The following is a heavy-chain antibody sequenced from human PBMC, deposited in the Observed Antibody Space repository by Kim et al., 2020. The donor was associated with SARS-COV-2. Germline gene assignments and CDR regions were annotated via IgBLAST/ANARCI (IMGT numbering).Heavy chain of an antibody. CDR3: ARDWGPSSGDYFDY. Sequence: GGSLRLSCAASGFTFSSYGMHWVRQAPGKGLEWVAVISYDGSNKYYADSVKGRFTISRDNSKNTLYLQMNSLRAEDTAVYYCARDWGPSSGDYFDYWGQG. CDR2: ISYDGSNK. CDR1: GFTFSSYG. V-gene: IGHV3-33*05. D-gene: IGHD6-19*01. J-gene: IGHJ4*02.